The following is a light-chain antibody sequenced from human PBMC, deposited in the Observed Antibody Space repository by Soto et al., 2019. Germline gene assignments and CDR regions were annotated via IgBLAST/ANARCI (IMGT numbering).Light chain of an antibody. CDR1: SGHSNYA. Sequence: QSVLPQSSSASASLGASVKLTCTLSSGHSNYAVAWHQQQPDKGPRFLMRVRSDGSHTKGDGIPDRFAGSSSGAEHYLTISSLQSEDEADYYCQTWGTGIQVFGGGTKVTVL. J-gene: IGLJ2*01. CDR2: VRSDGSH. CDR3: QTWGTGIQV. V-gene: IGLV4-69*01.